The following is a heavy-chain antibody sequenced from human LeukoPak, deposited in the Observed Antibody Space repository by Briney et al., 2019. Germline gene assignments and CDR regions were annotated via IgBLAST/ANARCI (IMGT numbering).Heavy chain of an antibody. CDR3: ARVAAARYYYYMDV. CDR2: IYYSGTA. J-gene: IGHJ6*03. Sequence: PSETLSLTCAVYGGSFSGYYWSWIRQPPGKGLEWIGTIYYSGTAYYSPSLKSRVTISVDTSMNQFSLRLSSVTAADTAVFYCARVAAARYYYYMDVWGKGTTVTVSS. D-gene: IGHD6-13*01. CDR1: GGSFSGYY. V-gene: IGHV4-34*01.